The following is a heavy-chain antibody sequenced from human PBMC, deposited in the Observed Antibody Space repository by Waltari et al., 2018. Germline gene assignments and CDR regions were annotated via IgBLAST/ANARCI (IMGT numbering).Heavy chain of an antibody. CDR2: INPNSGCT. CDR1: GYTFTGHY. V-gene: IGHV1-2*06. CDR3: ASGLTVAL. Sequence: VQLVQSGAEVKKPGATVKISCKVSGYTFTGHYLHWVRQAPGPGLEWMGRINPNSGCTNYAQKFQGRVTMTRDTSISTAYMELSRLRSDDTAVYYCASGLTVALWGQGTMVTVSS. D-gene: IGHD6-19*01. J-gene: IGHJ3*01.